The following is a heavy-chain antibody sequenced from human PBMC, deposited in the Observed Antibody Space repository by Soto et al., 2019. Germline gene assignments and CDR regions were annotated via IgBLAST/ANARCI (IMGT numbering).Heavy chain of an antibody. CDR1: GFTFGNYL. D-gene: IGHD1-1*01. CDR3: TRGGLEPFDF. V-gene: IGHV3-74*01. J-gene: IGHJ4*02. CDR2: INDYATTI. Sequence: PGGSRRLSCAASGFTFGNYLMHWVRQAPGKGLVWVSRINDYATTINYADSVKGRFTISRDNAKNTLYLQMNSLKVEDTAVYYCTRGGLEPFDFWGQGALVTVSS.